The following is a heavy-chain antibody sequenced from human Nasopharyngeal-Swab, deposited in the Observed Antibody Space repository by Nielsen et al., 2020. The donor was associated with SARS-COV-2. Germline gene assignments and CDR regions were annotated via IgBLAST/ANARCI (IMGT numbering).Heavy chain of an antibody. D-gene: IGHD3-22*01. CDR2: IRYDGSDY. Sequence: GGSLRLSCAASGFTFSSCAMNWVRQAPGKGLEWVAFIRYDGSDYYYADSVEGRFTISRDNSKNTLYLQLNSLRAEDTAVYYCARQDSSAYYYVFNCWGQGTLVTVSS. J-gene: IGHJ4*02. V-gene: IGHV3-30*02. CDR3: ARQDSSAYYYVFNC. CDR1: GFTFSSCA.